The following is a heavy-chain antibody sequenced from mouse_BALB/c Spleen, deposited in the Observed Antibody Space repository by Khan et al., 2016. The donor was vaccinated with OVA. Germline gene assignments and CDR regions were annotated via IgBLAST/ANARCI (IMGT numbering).Heavy chain of an antibody. J-gene: IGHJ3*01. CDR2: IWSGGNT. D-gene: IGHD2-14*01. V-gene: IGHV2-2*01. CDR1: GFSLTTYG. CDR3: ARTSYRYDFPY. Sequence: QVQLKESGPGLVQPSQSLSITCTVSGFSLTTYGVHWVRQSPGKGLEWLGLIWSGGNTDYNAAFISRLSITKDNSKSQAFFQMNSLQADDTAMYYCARTSYRYDFPYWGQGTLVTVSA.